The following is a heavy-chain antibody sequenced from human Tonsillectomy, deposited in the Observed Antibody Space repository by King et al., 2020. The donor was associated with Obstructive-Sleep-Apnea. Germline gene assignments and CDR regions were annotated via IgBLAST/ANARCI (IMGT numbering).Heavy chain of an antibody. D-gene: IGHD3-22*01. J-gene: IGHJ4*02. V-gene: IGHV4-39*07. Sequence: QLQESGPGLVKPSETLSLTCSVSGGSISSSSFYWAWIRQPPGKGLEWIGSIYYSGRTYYNPSLKSRLTLSVDTSKNQFSLKLSSVTAADTAVYYCARADYYDSACFDYWGQGTLVTVSS. CDR1: GGSISSSSFY. CDR3: ARADYYDSACFDY. CDR2: IYYSGRT.